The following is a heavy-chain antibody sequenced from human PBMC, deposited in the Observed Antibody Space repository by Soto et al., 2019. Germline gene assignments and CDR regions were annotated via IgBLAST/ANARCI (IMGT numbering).Heavy chain of an antibody. Sequence: HPGGSLRLSCAASGFTFSSYAMSWVRQAPGKGLEWVSAISGSGGSTYYADSVKGRFTISRDNSKNTLYLQMNSLRAEDTAVYYCAKALHCSSTSCLNDYYYYYMDVWGKGTTVTVSS. CDR1: GFTFSSYA. D-gene: IGHD2-2*01. V-gene: IGHV3-23*01. J-gene: IGHJ6*03. CDR2: ISGSGGST. CDR3: AKALHCSSTSCLNDYYYYYMDV.